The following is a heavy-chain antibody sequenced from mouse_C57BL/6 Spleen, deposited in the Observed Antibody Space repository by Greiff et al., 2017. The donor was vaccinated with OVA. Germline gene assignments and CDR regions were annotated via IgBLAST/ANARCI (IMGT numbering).Heavy chain of an antibody. CDR3: TRSGGNYAY. CDR1: GYTFTDYE. CDR2: IDPETGGT. V-gene: IGHV1-15*01. Sequence: QVQLQQSGAELVRPGASVTLSCKASGYTFTDYEMHWVKQTPVHGLAWIGAIDPETGGTAYNQKFKGKAILTADKSSSTAYMELRSLTSEDSAVYYCTRSGGNYAYWGQGTTLTVSS. D-gene: IGHD2-1*01. J-gene: IGHJ2*01.